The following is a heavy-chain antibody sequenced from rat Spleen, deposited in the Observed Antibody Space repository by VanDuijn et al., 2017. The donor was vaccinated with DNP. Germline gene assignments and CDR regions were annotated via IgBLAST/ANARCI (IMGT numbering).Heavy chain of an antibody. D-gene: IGHD1-11*01. V-gene: IGHV2-30*01. CDR3: ARWEGINAY. Sequence: QVQLRESGPGLVQPSQTLSLTCTVSGFSLTSYNVHWIRQPTGKGLEWMGIIWTGGSTDYNSVLKSRLSISRDTSKSQVFLKMNSLQTEDTAMYFCARWEGINAYWGQGTLVTVSS. CDR2: IWTGGST. CDR1: GFSLTSYN. J-gene: IGHJ3*01.